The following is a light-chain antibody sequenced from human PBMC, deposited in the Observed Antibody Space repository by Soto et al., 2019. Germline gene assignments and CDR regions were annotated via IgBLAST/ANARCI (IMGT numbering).Light chain of an antibody. CDR1: QTISNY. V-gene: IGKV1-39*01. J-gene: IGKJ2*01. CDR3: QQTFRTPHT. CDR2: SAS. Sequence: DIRMTQSPASLSASVRDRVTITCRASQTISNYLNWYQQKPGAAPKLLIYSASTLQSGVPSRFSGSGFGTDYTLTISSMQPADFAVYYCQQTFRTPHTFGQGTKVDIK.